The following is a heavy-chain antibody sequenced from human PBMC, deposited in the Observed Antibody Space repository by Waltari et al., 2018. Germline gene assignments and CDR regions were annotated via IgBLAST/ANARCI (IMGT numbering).Heavy chain of an antibody. J-gene: IGHJ4*02. Sequence: EVQLVQSGAEVRTPGACLKISWKGSGSGFSSYWLGGVRQMPGKGLEWIGIIYPGDSDTRSSPSFQGQFTISADKSISTAYLQWSSLKASDTATYYCARSGYCSSTSCYWFDYWGQGTLVTVSS. D-gene: IGHD2-2*01. CDR3: ARSGYCSSTSCYWFDY. CDR1: GSGFSSYW. CDR2: IYPGDSDT. V-gene: IGHV5-51*03.